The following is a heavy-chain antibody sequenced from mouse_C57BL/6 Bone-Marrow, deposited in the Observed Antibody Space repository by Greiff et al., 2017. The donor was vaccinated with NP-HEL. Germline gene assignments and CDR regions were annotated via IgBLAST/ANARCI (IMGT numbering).Heavy chain of an antibody. V-gene: IGHV1-82*01. Sequence: QVQLKESGPELVKPGASVKISCKASGYAFSSSWMNWVKQRPGQGLEWIGRIYPGDGDTNYNGKFKGKATLTADKSSSTAYMQLVSLTSEDSAVYFCARGNYCGSSLDDWGQGTTLTVSS. CDR1: GYAFSSSW. D-gene: IGHD1-1*01. CDR2: IYPGDGDT. J-gene: IGHJ2*01. CDR3: ARGNYCGSSLDD.